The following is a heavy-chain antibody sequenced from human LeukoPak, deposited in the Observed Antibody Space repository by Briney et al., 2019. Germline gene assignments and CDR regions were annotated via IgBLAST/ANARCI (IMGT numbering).Heavy chain of an antibody. CDR1: GFTFSSYW. CDR2: IKQDGSEK. V-gene: IGHV3-7*03. J-gene: IGHJ4*02. CDR3: GKGLYHDYSGIGDY. D-gene: IGHD3-22*01. Sequence: GGSLRLSCAASGFTFSSYWMSWVRQAPGKGLEWVANIKQDGSEKYYVDSVKGRFTISRDNAKNSLYLQMNSLRAEDTAVYYCGKGLYHDYSGIGDYWGQGTLVTVSS.